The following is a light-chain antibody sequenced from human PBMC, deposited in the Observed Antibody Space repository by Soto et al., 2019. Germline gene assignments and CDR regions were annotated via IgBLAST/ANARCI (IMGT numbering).Light chain of an antibody. V-gene: IGLV1-40*01. Sequence: SVLTQPPSMSGAPGQRVTISCTGSSSNIGAAYDVHWYQHLPGTAPKLLIYGNTNRPSGVPDRFSGSKSGTSASLAITGLQAEDEADYYCQSHDSSLNSWVFGGGTQLTVL. CDR3: QSHDSSLNSWV. CDR2: GNT. J-gene: IGLJ3*02. CDR1: SSNIGAAYD.